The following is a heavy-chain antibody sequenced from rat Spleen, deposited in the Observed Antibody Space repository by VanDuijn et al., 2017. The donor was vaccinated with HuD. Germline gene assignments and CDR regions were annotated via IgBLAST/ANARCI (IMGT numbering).Heavy chain of an antibody. CDR1: GFTFSSYY. J-gene: IGHJ2*01. Sequence: EVQLVESGGGLVQPGRSLKLSCAASGFTFSSYYVAWVRQAPTKGLEWVASISTGGGTTYYRDSVKGRFTISRDNAKSTLYLQMDSLRSEDTATYYCSRTMGLTYDYFDYWGQGVMVTVSS. CDR2: ISTGGGTT. D-gene: IGHD1-9*01. V-gene: IGHV5-25*01. CDR3: SRTMGLTYDYFDY.